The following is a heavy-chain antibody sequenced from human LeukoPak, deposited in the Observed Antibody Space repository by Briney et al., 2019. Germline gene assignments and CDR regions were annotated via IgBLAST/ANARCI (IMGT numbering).Heavy chain of an antibody. CDR1: GFIFTSYA. CDR3: TKDRYSSSPNRYFQH. Sequence: QSGGSLRLSCAASGFIFTSYAMSWVRQAPGKGLGWVSAISGSDGSTYYADSVKGRFTISRDNSKNTLYLQMNSLRAEDTAVYYCTKDRYSSSPNRYFQHWGQGTLVTVSS. D-gene: IGHD6-6*01. V-gene: IGHV3-23*01. CDR2: ISGSDGST. J-gene: IGHJ1*01.